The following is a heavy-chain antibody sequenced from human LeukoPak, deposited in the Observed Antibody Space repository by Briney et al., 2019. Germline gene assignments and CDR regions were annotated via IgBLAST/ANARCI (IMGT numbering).Heavy chain of an antibody. V-gene: IGHV1-18*01. J-gene: IGHJ5*02. CDR1: GYTLTELS. D-gene: IGHD6-13*01. CDR2: ISAYNDNT. Sequence: GASVKVSCKVSGYTLTELSMHWVRQAPGQGLEWMGWISAYNDNTNYAQKLQGRVTMTTDTSTSTAYMELRSLRSDDTAVYYCAREIAAAGTGNWFDPWGQGTLVTVSS. CDR3: AREIAAAGTGNWFDP.